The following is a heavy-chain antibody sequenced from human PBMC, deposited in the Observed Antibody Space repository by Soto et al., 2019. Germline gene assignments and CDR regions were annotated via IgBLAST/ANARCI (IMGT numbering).Heavy chain of an antibody. D-gene: IGHD2-15*01. CDR3: AREENCRGGTCYSEYFHH. CDR2: VNPSGGSA. CDR1: GYIFTAYS. J-gene: IGHJ1*01. Sequence: QVQLVQSGAEVKKPGASVKVSCKTSGYIFTAYSMHWVRQAPGQGLAWMGVVNPSGGSAHYAQSFDGRVTLTRDTSTSTFYMELSRLRSEDTAVYYCAREENCRGGTCYSEYFHHWGQGTLVTDSS. V-gene: IGHV1-46*01.